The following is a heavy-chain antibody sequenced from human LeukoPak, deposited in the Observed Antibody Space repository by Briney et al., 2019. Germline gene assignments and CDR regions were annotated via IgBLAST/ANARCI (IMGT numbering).Heavy chain of an antibody. CDR3: AAGRGSLFDY. Sequence: PSETLSLTCTVSGGSISSAEYYWSWIRQPPGKGLEWIGNIYYRGSPYYNPSLKSRVTISVDTSKNQLSLRLSSVTAADTAVYYCAAGRGSLFDYWGQGTLVTVSS. CDR1: GGSISSAEYY. CDR2: IYYRGSP. V-gene: IGHV4-30-4*01. D-gene: IGHD1-26*01. J-gene: IGHJ4*02.